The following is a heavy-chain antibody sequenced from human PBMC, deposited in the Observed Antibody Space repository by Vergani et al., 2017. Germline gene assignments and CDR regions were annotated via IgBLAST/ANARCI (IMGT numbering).Heavy chain of an antibody. V-gene: IGHV3-23*01. D-gene: IGHD1-1*01. J-gene: IGHJ4*02. CDR2: ISGSGGST. Sequence: EVQLLESGGGLVQPGGSLRLSCAASGFTFSSYAMSWVRQAPGKGLEWVSSISGSGGSTYYADSVKGRFTSSRDNSKNTLYLQMNSLRAEDTAVYYCAKYRYNLNDGGDFDYWGQGTLVTVSS. CDR1: GFTFSSYA. CDR3: AKYRYNLNDGGDFDY.